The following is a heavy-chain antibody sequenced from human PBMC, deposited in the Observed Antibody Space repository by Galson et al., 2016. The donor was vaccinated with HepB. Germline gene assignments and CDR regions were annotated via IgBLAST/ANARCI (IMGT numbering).Heavy chain of an antibody. CDR1: GYTFNTYN. D-gene: IGHD1-14*01. J-gene: IGHJ4*02. V-gene: IGHV1-46*02. CDR3: ARELDHSFYFDY. CDR2: IKPSGGNT. Sequence: SVKVSCNASGYTFNTYNMHWVRQAPGQGLEWMGIIKPSGGNTIYAQKFQNRITMTRDTSTSTVYMELISLRSEDTAVYYCARELDHSFYFDYWGKGTLLTVSS.